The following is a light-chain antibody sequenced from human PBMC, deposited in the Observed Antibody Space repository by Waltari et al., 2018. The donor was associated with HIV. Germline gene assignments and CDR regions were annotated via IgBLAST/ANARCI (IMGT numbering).Light chain of an antibody. CDR2: SDI. CDR3: QSYDSSLRASV. V-gene: IGLV1-40*01. Sequence: QSALTQPPSVSGAPGQRVTISCTGKRSNIGAGYFVHGYQHLPGTAPKLLVYSDINRPSGVPDRFSGSKSGTSASLVITGLQAEDEADYYCQSYDSSLRASVFGGGTKLTVL. CDR1: RSNIGAGYF. J-gene: IGLJ2*01.